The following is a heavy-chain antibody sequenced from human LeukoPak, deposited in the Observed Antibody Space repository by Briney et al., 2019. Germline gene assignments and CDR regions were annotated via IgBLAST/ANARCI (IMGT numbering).Heavy chain of an antibody. CDR3: ARAAGYYFDY. CDR2: ITSTSGDM. Sequence: PGGSLRLSCAASGFTFSSYAMNWVRQAPGKGLEWVAFITSTSGDMFYADSVKGRFTISRDNAKNSLYLQMDSLRAEDTAVYYCARAAGYYFDYWGQGSLVTVSS. V-gene: IGHV3-21*05. CDR1: GFTFSSYA. J-gene: IGHJ4*02.